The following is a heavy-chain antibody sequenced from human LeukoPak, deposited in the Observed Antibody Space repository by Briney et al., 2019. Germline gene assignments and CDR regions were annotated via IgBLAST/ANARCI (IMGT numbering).Heavy chain of an antibody. D-gene: IGHD3-10*01. CDR1: GGSFSSYY. V-gene: IGHV4-34*01. J-gene: IGHJ6*02. CDR3: ARAGARILWFGESHYYYYGMDV. Sequence: SETLSLTCAVYGGSFSSYYWSWIRQPPGKGLEWIGEINHSGSTNYNPSLKSRVTISVDTSKNQFSLKLSSVTAADTAVYYCARAGARILWFGESHYYYYGMDVWGQGTTVTVSS. CDR2: INHSGST.